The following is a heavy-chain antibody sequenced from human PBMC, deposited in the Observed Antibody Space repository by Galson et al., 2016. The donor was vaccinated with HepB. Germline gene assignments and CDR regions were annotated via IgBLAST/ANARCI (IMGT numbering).Heavy chain of an antibody. Sequence: PALVKPTQTLTLTCTFSGFALNTSGVGVGWIRQPPGKALEWLALIYWDDDKRYNASLKSRITNTKDTSKNLVVLTMTNMDPVDTATYYCARTYYYDSSGYYPDYYGMDVVGQGTTVTVSS. J-gene: IGHJ6*02. CDR3: ARTYYYDSSGYYPDYYGMDV. CDR2: IYWDDDK. V-gene: IGHV2-5*02. CDR1: GFALNTSGVG. D-gene: IGHD3-22*01.